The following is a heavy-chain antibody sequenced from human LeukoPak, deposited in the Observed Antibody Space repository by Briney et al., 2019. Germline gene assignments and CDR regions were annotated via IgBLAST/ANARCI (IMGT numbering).Heavy chain of an antibody. J-gene: IGHJ4*02. D-gene: IGHD3-9*01. CDR3: ARDAGIFFFDY. CDR1: GFTFSSYS. Sequence: GGSLRLSCAASGFTFSSYSMNWVRRAPGKGLEWVSSISSSSSYIYYADSVKGRFTISRDNAKNSLYLQMNSLRAEDTAVYYCARDAGIFFFDYWGQGTLVNVSS. V-gene: IGHV3-21*01. CDR2: ISSSSSYI.